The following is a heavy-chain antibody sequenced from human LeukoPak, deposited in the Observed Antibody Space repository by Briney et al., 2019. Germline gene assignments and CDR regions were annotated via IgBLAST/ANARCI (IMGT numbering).Heavy chain of an antibody. D-gene: IGHD2-2*01. Sequence: SETLSLTCTVSGDSISSYYWSWIRQPPGKGLEWIGYIYYSGSTNYNPSLKSRVTISVDTSKNQFSLKLSSVTAADTAVYYCARRLYCSSTSCTRFLDYWGQGTLVTVSS. CDR1: GDSISSYY. J-gene: IGHJ4*02. CDR2: IYYSGST. CDR3: ARRLYCSSTSCTRFLDY. V-gene: IGHV4-59*12.